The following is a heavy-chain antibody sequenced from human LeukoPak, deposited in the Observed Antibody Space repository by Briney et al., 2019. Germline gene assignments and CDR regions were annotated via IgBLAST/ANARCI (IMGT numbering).Heavy chain of an antibody. J-gene: IGHJ4*02. CDR3: SEGYFEPFDH. CDR2: LSYTGKT. CDR1: GASVSSSH. Sequence: KPSETLSLTCVVSGASVSSSHWNCIRHLPGKGLEWIGCLSYTGKTDYNPSLTSRVTISLDTSKNQVSLKLRSVTAADTAVYYCSEGYFEPFDHWGQGTLVTVSS. V-gene: IGHV4-59*02. D-gene: IGHD2/OR15-2a*01.